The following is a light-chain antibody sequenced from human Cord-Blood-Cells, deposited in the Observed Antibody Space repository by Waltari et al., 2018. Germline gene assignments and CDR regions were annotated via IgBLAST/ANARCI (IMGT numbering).Light chain of an antibody. CDR3: CSYAGSYTLV. V-gene: IGLV2-11*01. J-gene: IGLJ3*02. CDR1: SSDVGGYNY. Sequence: QSALTQPRSVSGSPGQSVTVSCTGTSSDVGGYNYVSWYQQHPGKVPKLMIYDVSKRPSGVPVRFSGSKSGNTASLTISGLQAEDEADYYCCSYAGSYTLVFGGGTKLTVL. CDR2: DVS.